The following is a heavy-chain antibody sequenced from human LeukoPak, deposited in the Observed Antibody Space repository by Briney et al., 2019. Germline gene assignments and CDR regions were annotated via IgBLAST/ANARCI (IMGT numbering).Heavy chain of an antibody. Sequence: SETLSLTCAVYGGSFSGYYWSWIRQPPGKGLEWIGEINHSGSTNYNPSLKSRVTISVDTSKNQFSLKLSSVTAADTAVYYCAGSGYYYGSGCYNGWGQGTLVTVSS. V-gene: IGHV4-34*01. CDR3: AGSGYYYGSGCYNG. J-gene: IGHJ4*02. D-gene: IGHD3-10*01. CDR2: INHSGST. CDR1: GGSFSGYY.